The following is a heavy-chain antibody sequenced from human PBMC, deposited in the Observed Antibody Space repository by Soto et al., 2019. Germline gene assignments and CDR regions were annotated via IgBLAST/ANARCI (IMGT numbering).Heavy chain of an antibody. D-gene: IGHD5-18*01. J-gene: IGHJ4*02. CDR1: GSTFSSYA. CDR3: ARGVGHTYGSVFDQ. V-gene: IGHV3-30-3*01. Sequence: QVQLVESGGGVVQPGRSLRLSCAASGSTFSSYAMHWVRQAPGKGLEWVAFISYDGSNKYYADSVTGRFTISRDNSKNTVHLQLNSLRAEDTAVYYCARGVGHTYGSVFDQWGQGTLVTVSS. CDR2: ISYDGSNK.